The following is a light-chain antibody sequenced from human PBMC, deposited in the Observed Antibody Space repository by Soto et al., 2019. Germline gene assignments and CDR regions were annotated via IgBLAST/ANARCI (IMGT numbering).Light chain of an antibody. CDR2: GAS. CDR3: QQFGSYPLT. J-gene: IGKJ4*01. Sequence: EIVLTQSPGTLSLSPGERATLSCRASQSGPNNYLAWYQQKPGQAPRFVIYGASTRASGIPDRFSGGGSGTDFTLTISRLEPEDFAVYYCQQFGSYPLTFGGGTKVEIK. CDR1: QSGPNNY. V-gene: IGKV3-20*01.